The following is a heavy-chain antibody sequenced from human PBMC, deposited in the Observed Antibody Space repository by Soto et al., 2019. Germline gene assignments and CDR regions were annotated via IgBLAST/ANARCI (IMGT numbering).Heavy chain of an antibody. J-gene: IGHJ4*02. V-gene: IGHV3-11*01. CDR2: ISSREDTR. D-gene: IGHD6-19*01. CDR1: GFTFSNYY. Sequence: QVQLVESGGGLVKPGGSLRLSCAASGFTFSNYYMAWIRQAPGKGLECLSYISSREDTRYYADCVKGRFTISRVNNKNSLYLQMRSLRDEDTGVYYCARVSASGWHVIGRDYFDSWGQGTLVTVSS. CDR3: ARVSASGWHVIGRDYFDS.